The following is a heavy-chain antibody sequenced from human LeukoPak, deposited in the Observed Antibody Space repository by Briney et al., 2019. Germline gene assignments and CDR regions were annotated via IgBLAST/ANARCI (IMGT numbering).Heavy chain of an antibody. D-gene: IGHD1-26*01. CDR1: GFTFTAYY. CDR2: INPNSGGT. CDR3: ARDRPYSGSYYVSP. Sequence: GASVKVSCKASGFTFTAYYLHWVRQAPGQRLEWMGWINPNSGGTNYAQKFQGRVTMTRDTSISTAYMELRSLRSDDTAVYYCARDRPYSGSYYVSPWGQGTLVTVSS. J-gene: IGHJ5*02. V-gene: IGHV1-2*02.